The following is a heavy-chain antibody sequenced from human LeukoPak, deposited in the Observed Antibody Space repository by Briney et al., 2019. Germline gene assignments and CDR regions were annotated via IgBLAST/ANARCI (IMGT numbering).Heavy chain of an antibody. CDR2: SSSGDST. J-gene: IGHJ6*02. Sequence: PGGSLRLSCAASGFTFTSYAMNWVRQAPGKGLEWVSSSSGDSTYYADSVKGRFTISRDNSKNTLYLQMNSLRAEDTAVYYCAKDLGEGDSSGYHYYGMDVWGQGTTVTVSS. CDR3: AKDLGEGDSSGYHYYGMDV. CDR1: GFTFTSYA. D-gene: IGHD3-22*01. V-gene: IGHV3-23*01.